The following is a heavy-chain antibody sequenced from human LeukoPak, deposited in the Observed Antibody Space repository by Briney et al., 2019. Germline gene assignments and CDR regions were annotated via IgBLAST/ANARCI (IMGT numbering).Heavy chain of an antibody. CDR3: ARDPAGGYGEPCD. J-gene: IGHJ4*02. V-gene: IGHV3-7*01. CDR2: IKQDGSEK. Sequence: PGGPLRLSCAASGFTFSSYWMSWVRQAPGKGLEWVANIKQDGSEKYYVDSVKGRFTISRDNAKNSLYLQVNSLRAEDTAVYYCARDPAGGYGEPCDWGQGTLVTVSS. CDR1: GFTFSSYW. D-gene: IGHD4-17*01.